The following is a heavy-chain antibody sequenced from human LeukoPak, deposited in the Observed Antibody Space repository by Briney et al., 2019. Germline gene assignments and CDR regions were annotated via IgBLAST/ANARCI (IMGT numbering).Heavy chain of an antibody. CDR1: GYTLTELS. CDR2: FDPEDGET. Sequence: ASVKVSCKVSGYTLTELSMHWVRQAPGKGLEWMGGFDPEDGETIYAQKFQGRVTMTEDTSTDTAYMELSSLRSEDTAVYYCACSGSYYKPIDYFDYWGQGTLVTVSS. D-gene: IGHD3-10*02. V-gene: IGHV1-24*01. CDR3: ACSGSYYKPIDYFDY. J-gene: IGHJ4*02.